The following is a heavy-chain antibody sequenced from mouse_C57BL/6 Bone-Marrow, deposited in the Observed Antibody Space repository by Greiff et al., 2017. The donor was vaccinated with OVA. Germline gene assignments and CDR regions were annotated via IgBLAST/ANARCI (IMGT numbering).Heavy chain of an antibody. CDR2: IHPNSGST. CDR3: ARSRDGYFPRHFDY. D-gene: IGHD2-3*01. Sequence: QVQLKQPGAELVKPGASVKLSCKASGYTFTSYWMHWVKQRPGQGLEWIGMIHPNSGSTNYNAKFKSKATLTVDKSSSTAYMQRSSLTSEDSAVYYCARSRDGYFPRHFDYWGQGTTLTVSS. V-gene: IGHV1-64*01. J-gene: IGHJ2*01. CDR1: GYTFTSYW.